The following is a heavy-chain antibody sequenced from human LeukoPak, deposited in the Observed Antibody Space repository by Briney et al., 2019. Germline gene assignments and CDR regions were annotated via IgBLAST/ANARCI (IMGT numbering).Heavy chain of an antibody. V-gene: IGHV3-13*01. J-gene: IGHJ6*03. CDR3: ARDVAGSGTAMDV. Sequence: GGSLRLSCAVSGFTFRTYDMHWVRQVTGEGLEWVATIGTTGDTYYAGSVKGRFTISREDGKNSLFLQMNNLEAGDTAAYFCARDVAGSGTAMDVWGNGTTVTVSS. CDR2: IGTTGDT. D-gene: IGHD2-15*01. CDR1: GFTFRTYD.